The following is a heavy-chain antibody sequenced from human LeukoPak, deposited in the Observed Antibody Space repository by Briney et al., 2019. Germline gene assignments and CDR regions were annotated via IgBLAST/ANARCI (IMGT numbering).Heavy chain of an antibody. Sequence: SETLSLTCTVSGGSISSYYWSWIRQPAGRGLEWIGRIYTSGSTNYNPSLKSRVTMSVDTSKNQFSLKLSSVTAADTAVYYCARDRGRGVYGNYASTFDPWGQGTLVTVSS. CDR2: IYTSGST. D-gene: IGHD1-7*01. CDR3: ARDRGRGVYGNYASTFDP. V-gene: IGHV4-4*07. CDR1: GGSISSYY. J-gene: IGHJ5*02.